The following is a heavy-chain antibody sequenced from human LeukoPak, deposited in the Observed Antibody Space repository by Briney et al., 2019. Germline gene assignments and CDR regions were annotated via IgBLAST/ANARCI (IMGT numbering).Heavy chain of an antibody. CDR2: IRFDGGKK. CDR1: GFSFSTYG. CDR3: ATSSHSSDYYWSAFNI. V-gene: IGHV3-30*02. D-gene: IGHD3-22*01. Sequence: PGGSLRLSCAASGFSFSTYGFHWVRQAPGKGLKWVTFIRFDGGKKNYADSVKGRFAISRDNSKNTVYLQMNSLKTEDTAVYYCATSSHSSDYYWSAFNIWGQGTMVIVSS. J-gene: IGHJ3*02.